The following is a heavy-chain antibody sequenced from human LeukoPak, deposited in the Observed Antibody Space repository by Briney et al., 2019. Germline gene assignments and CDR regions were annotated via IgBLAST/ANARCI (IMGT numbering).Heavy chain of an antibody. CDR2: ISGSGGST. CDR3: AKDLMPHSSGSLFDY. V-gene: IGHV3-23*01. CDR1: GFTFSSYS. J-gene: IGHJ4*02. D-gene: IGHD3-22*01. Sequence: GGSLRLSCVVSGFTFSSYSMNWVRQAPGKGLEWVSAISGSGGSTYYADSVKGRFTISRDNSKNTLYLQMNSLRAEDTAVYYCAKDLMPHSSGSLFDYWGPGTLVTVSS.